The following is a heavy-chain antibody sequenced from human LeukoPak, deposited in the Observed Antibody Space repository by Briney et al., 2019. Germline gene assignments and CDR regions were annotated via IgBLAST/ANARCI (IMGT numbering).Heavy chain of an antibody. V-gene: IGHV3-21*01. D-gene: IGHD1-26*01. Sequence: GGSLRLSCAASGFTFSSYSMNWVRQAPGKGLEWVSFISSSNNYIYYADSVKGRFTISRDNAKNSLYLQMNSLRDEDTAVYYCASSGSYRFDYWGQGTLVTVSS. J-gene: IGHJ4*02. CDR3: ASSGSYRFDY. CDR1: GFTFSSYS. CDR2: ISSSNNYI.